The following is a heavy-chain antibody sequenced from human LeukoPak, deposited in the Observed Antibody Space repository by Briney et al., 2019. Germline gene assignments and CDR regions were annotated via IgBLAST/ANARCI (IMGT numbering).Heavy chain of an antibody. V-gene: IGHV3-23*01. CDR3: AKGPRGRYFDWLLND. CDR2: ISGSGGST. Sequence: GGSLRLSCAGSGFTLSSYGMSWVRQAPGKGLEWVSAISGSGGSTYYADSVKGRFTISRDNSKNTLYLQMNSLRAEDTAVYYCAKGPRGRYFDWLLNDWGQGTLVTVSS. J-gene: IGHJ4*02. CDR1: GFTLSSYG. D-gene: IGHD3-9*01.